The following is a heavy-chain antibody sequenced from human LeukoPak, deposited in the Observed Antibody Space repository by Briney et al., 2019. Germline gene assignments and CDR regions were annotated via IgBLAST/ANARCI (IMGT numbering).Heavy chain of an antibody. Sequence: GGSLRLSCAASGFTFSSYSMNWVRQAPGKGPEWVSSISSSSSYIYYADSVKGRFTISRDNAKNSLYLQMNSLRAEDTAVYYCARALYYYGSGSLYGMDVWGQGTTVTVSS. CDR2: ISSSSSYI. J-gene: IGHJ6*02. D-gene: IGHD3-10*01. CDR1: GFTFSSYS. V-gene: IGHV3-21*01. CDR3: ARALYYYGSGSLYGMDV.